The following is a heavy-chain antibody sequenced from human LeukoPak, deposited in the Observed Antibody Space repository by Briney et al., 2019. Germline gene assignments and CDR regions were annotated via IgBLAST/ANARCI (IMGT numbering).Heavy chain of an antibody. Sequence: ASVKVSCKASGYTFSSCGISWVRQAPGQGLEWMGWISAYNGNTNYAQKLQGRVTMTTDTSTSTAYMELRSLRSDDTAVYYCARAPLAPKGDYYYYYYMDVWVKGTTVTVSS. V-gene: IGHV1-18*01. J-gene: IGHJ6*03. CDR3: ARAPLAPKGDYYYYYYMDV. CDR1: GYTFSSCG. CDR2: ISAYNGNT.